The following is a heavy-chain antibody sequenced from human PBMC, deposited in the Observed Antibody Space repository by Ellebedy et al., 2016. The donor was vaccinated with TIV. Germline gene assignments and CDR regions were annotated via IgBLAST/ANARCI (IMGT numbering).Heavy chain of an antibody. J-gene: IGHJ5*02. CDR2: IYHSGST. V-gene: IGHV4-4*02. CDR1: GGSISSSNW. D-gene: IGHD4-17*01. Sequence: MPSETLSLTCAVSGGSISSSNWWSWVRLPPGKGLEWIGEIYHSGSTKYNPSLKSRVTISVDTSKNQFSLKLSSVTAADTAVYYCARAISPTTPGNWFDRWGQGTLVTVSS. CDR3: ARAISPTTPGNWFDR.